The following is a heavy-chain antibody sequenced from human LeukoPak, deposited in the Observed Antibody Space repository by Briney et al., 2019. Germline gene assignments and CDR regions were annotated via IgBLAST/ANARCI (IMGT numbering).Heavy chain of an antibody. CDR3: ARAFGGFTRHTTAYFDY. V-gene: IGHV3-7*01. Sequence: GGSLRLSCADSGFTFSSYWMSWVRQAPGKGLEWVANIKQDGSEKYYVDSVKGRLTISRDNAKNSLYLQMNSLRAEDTAVYYCARAFGGFTRHTTAYFDYWGQGTLVTVSS. CDR1: GFTFSSYW. J-gene: IGHJ4*02. D-gene: IGHD2-15*01. CDR2: IKQDGSEK.